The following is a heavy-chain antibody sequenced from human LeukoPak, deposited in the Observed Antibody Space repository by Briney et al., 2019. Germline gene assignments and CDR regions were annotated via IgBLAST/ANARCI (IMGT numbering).Heavy chain of an antibody. CDR3: ARLAPDYGDYFDY. V-gene: IGHV3-11*01. D-gene: IGHD4-17*01. Sequence: GGSLRLSCAASGFTFSDYYMSWLRQAPGKGLEWVSYISSSGSTIYYADSVKGRFTISRDNAKNSLYLQMNSLRAEDTAVYYCARLAPDYGDYFDYWGQGTLVTVSS. J-gene: IGHJ4*02. CDR1: GFTFSDYY. CDR2: ISSSGSTI.